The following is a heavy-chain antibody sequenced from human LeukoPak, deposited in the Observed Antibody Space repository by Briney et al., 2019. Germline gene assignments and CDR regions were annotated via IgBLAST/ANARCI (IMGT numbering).Heavy chain of an antibody. V-gene: IGHV3-23*01. D-gene: IGHD1-26*01. CDR3: ARVAGSDSIRAYCC. CDR1: GFTFDNYV. Sequence: GGSLRLSCAASGFTFDNYVMTWVRQAPRKGLEWVSAIRTRDGYTYYADSVQGRFIISRDKSRNKVSFQMNRQTGDETALYNCARVAGSDSIRAYCCWGQVTVVFAPS. J-gene: IGHJ4*02. CDR2: IRTRDGYT.